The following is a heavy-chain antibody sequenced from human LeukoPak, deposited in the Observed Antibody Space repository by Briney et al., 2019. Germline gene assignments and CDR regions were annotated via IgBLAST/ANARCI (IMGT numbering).Heavy chain of an antibody. Sequence: ASVKVSCRASGYTFTGYYMHWVRQAPGQGLEWMGRINPNSGGTNYAQKFQGRVTITADESTSTAYMELSRLRSEDTAVYYCARDRDSSGYYYGRNWFDPWGQGTLVTVSS. CDR2: INPNSGGT. D-gene: IGHD3-22*01. V-gene: IGHV1-2*06. CDR3: ARDRDSSGYYYGRNWFDP. CDR1: GYTFTGYY. J-gene: IGHJ5*02.